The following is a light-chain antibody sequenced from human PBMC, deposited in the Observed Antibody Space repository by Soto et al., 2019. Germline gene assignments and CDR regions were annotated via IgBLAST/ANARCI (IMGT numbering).Light chain of an antibody. V-gene: IGLV1-36*01. J-gene: IGLJ2*01. CDR2: YND. Sequence: QSVLTQPPSVSEVPRQRVTISCSGDSSNIGNNAVNWYQQLPGKAPKLVIYYNDLLPSGVSDRFSGSKSGTSASLAISGLQSEDEADYFCEAWDDSLNAVVFGGGTQLTVL. CDR3: EAWDDSLNAVV. CDR1: SSNIGNNA.